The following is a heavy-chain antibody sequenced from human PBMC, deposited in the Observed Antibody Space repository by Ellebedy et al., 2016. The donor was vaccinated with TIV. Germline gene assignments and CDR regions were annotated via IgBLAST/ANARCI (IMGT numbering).Heavy chain of an antibody. CDR3: ARDLFGGVTADY. Sequence: ASVKVSXXASGYTFTSYFMHWVRQAPGQGLEWMGIINPSGGSTSYAQKFQGRVTLTRDTSTSTVYMELSSLRSEDTAVYYCARDLFGGVTADYWGQGTLVTVSS. V-gene: IGHV1-46*01. D-gene: IGHD3-16*01. CDR2: INPSGGST. CDR1: GYTFTSYF. J-gene: IGHJ4*02.